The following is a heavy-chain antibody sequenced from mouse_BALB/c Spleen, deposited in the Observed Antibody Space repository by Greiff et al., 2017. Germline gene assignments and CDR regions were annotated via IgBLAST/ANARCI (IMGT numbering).Heavy chain of an antibody. CDR2: INPSNGRT. CDR1: GYTFTSYW. Sequence: VQLQQPGAELVKPGASVKLSCKASGYTFTSYWMHWVKQRPGQGLEWIGEINPSNGRTNYNEKFKSKATLTVDKSSSTAYMQLSSLTSEDSAVYYCARSGYYGSSRAWFAYWGQGTLVTVSA. V-gene: IGHV1S81*02. CDR3: ARSGYYGSSRAWFAY. J-gene: IGHJ3*01. D-gene: IGHD1-1*01.